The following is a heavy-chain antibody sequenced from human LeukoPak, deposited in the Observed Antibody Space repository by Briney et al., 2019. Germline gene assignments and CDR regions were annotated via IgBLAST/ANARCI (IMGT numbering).Heavy chain of an antibody. CDR2: INPNSGGT. V-gene: IGHV1-2*06. CDR3: ARSRAYYYDSSGYYYDY. CDR1: GYTFTGYY. D-gene: IGHD3-22*01. Sequence: ASVKVSCKASGYTFTGYYMHWVRQAPGQGLEWMGRINPNSGGTNYAQKFQGRVTMTRGTSISTAYMELSRLRSDDTAVYYCARSRAYYYDSSGYYYDYWGQGTLVTVSS. J-gene: IGHJ4*02.